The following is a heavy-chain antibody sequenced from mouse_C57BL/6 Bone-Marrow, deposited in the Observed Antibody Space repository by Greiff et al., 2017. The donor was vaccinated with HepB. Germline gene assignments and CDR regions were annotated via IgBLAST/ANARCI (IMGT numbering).Heavy chain of an antibody. D-gene: IGHD1-1*01. J-gene: IGHJ1*03. CDR3: ARRYYGSSYGWYFDV. V-gene: IGHV1-19*01. Sequence: EVQLQQSGPVLVKPGASVKMSCKASGYTFTDYYMNWAKQSHGKSLEWIGVINPYNGGTSYNQKFKGKATLTVDKSSSTAYMELNSLTSEDSAVYYCARRYYGSSYGWYFDVWGTGTTVTVSS. CDR2: INPYNGGT. CDR1: GYTFTDYY.